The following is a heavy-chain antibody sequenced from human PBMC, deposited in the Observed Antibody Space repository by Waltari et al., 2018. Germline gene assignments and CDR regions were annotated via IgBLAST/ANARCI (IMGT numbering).Heavy chain of an antibody. J-gene: IGHJ2*01. CDR1: GSPFTDYY. CDR3: ARGTRTWYFDL. D-gene: IGHD1-7*01. CDR2: INPESGGP. V-gene: IGHV1-2*02. Sequence: QVQLVQSGAEVRKPGASVSVSCAAAGSPFTDYYIHWVRQPPGQGLEWLGWINPESGGPNSAQRFQGRLTMTRDTSTSTAYMELSRLRSDDTALYYCARGTRTWYFDLWGRGTLVTVSS.